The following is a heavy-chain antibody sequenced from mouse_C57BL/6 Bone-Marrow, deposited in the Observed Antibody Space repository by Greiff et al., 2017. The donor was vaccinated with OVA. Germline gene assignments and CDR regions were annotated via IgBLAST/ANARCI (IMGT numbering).Heavy chain of an antibody. J-gene: IGHJ3*01. CDR3: AREVGRFAY. Sequence: EVQRVESGGGLVKPGGSLKLSCAASGFTFSSYAMSWVRQTPEKRLEWVATISDGGSYTYYPDNVKGRFTISRDNAKNNLYLQMSHLKSEDTAMYYCAREVGRFAYWGQGTLVTVSA. D-gene: IGHD4-1*01. V-gene: IGHV5-4*01. CDR1: GFTFSSYA. CDR2: ISDGGSYT.